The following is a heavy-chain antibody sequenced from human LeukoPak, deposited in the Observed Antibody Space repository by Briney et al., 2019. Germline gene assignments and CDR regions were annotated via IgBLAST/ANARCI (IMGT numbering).Heavy chain of an antibody. J-gene: IGHJ4*02. CDR1: GSSISSSSYY. Sequence: SETLSLTCTVSGSSISSSSYYWGWIRQPPGKGLEWIGSIYYSGSTYYNPSLKSRVTISVDTSKNQFSLKLSSVTAADTAVYYCAREVLGGFDYWGQGTLVTVSS. CDR2: IYYSGST. CDR3: AREVLGGFDY. D-gene: IGHD3-10*01. V-gene: IGHV4-39*07.